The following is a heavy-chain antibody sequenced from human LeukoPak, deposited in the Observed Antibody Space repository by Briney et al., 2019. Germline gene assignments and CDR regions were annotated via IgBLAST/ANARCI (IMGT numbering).Heavy chain of an antibody. V-gene: IGHV3-48*03. D-gene: IGHD5-12*01. CDR1: GFTFSSYD. CDR2: ISSGGYTI. CDR3: ARVRGYSGYVLGYWLDP. J-gene: IGHJ5*02. Sequence: PGGSLRLSCAASGFTFSSYDMNWVRQAPGKGLEWVSSISSGGYTIYYADSVKGRFTISRDNAKNSLFLQMNSLRAEDTAVYYSARVRGYSGYVLGYWLDPWGQGTLVTVSS.